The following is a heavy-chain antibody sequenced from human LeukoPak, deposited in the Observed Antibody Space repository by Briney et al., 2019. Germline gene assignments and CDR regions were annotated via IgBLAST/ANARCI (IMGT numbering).Heavy chain of an antibody. CDR3: ARRGWSEWELPHAFDI. D-gene: IGHD1-26*01. Sequence: SETLSLTCAVSGASISSGDYSWSWIRQPPGKGLEWIGYIYHSGSTTYNPSLKSRVTISVDTSKNQFSLKLSSVTAADTAVYYCARRGWSEWELPHAFDIWGQGTMVTVSS. CDR2: IYHSGST. CDR1: GASISSGDYS. V-gene: IGHV4-30-2*01. J-gene: IGHJ3*02.